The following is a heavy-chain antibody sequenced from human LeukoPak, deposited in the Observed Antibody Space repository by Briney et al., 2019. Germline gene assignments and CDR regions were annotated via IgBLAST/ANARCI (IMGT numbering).Heavy chain of an antibody. D-gene: IGHD3-22*01. V-gene: IGHV3-23*01. Sequence: PGGSPRLSCAASGFTFSSYAMSWVRQAPGKGLEWASAISGSGGSTYYADSVKGRFTISRDNSKNTLYLQMNSLRAEDTAVYYCAKGENYYDSSGYYHDWWGQGTLVTVSS. CDR2: ISGSGGST. CDR1: GFTFSSYA. J-gene: IGHJ4*02. CDR3: AKGENYYDSSGYYHDW.